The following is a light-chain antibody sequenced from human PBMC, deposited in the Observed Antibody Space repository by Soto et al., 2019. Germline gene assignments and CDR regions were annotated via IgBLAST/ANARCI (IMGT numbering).Light chain of an antibody. J-gene: IGLJ1*01. V-gene: IGLV2-8*01. CDR2: EVA. Sequence: QSALTQPPSASGSPGQSLTISCTGTSSDIVAYNYVSWYQQHPGKAPKLMMYEVAKRPSEVPDRFSASKSGNTASLTVSGLQAEDEADYYCSSHGGSNNLYVFGTGTKLTVL. CDR1: SSDIVAYNY. CDR3: SSHGGSNNLYV.